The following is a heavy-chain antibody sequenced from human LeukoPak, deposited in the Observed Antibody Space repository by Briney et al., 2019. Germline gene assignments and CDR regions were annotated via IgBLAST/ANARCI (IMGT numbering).Heavy chain of an antibody. J-gene: IGHJ4*02. D-gene: IGHD3-22*01. V-gene: IGHV1-69*06. CDR1: GGTFINYS. CDR2: IIPIYGST. CDR3: ARDNYYGSAGFFHF. Sequence: SVKVSCKTSGGTFINYSINWVRQAPGQGLQWMGKIIPIYGSTDYAQKFQGRVTFTADKSTNTAYMELSSLRSEDTAVYFCARDNYYGSAGFFHFWGQGTMVTVPS.